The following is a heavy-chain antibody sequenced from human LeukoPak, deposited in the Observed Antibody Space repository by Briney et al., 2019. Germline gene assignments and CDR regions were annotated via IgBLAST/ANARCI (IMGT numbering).Heavy chain of an antibody. V-gene: IGHV1-69*05. CDR1: GGTFSSYA. D-gene: IGHD3/OR15-3a*01. Sequence: SVKVSCKASGGTFSSYAISWVRQAPGQGLEWMGGIIPIFGTANYAQKFQGRVTITTDESTSTAYMELSSLRSEDTAVYYCARDQARTTTWYLYMNYWGQGTLVTVSS. CDR2: IIPIFGTA. J-gene: IGHJ4*02. CDR3: ARDQARTTTWYLYMNY.